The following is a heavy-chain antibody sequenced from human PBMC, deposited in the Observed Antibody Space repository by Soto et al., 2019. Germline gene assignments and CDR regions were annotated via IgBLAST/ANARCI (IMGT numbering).Heavy chain of an antibody. V-gene: IGHV1-46*03. CDR3: ARLYPSDTRYGYVGNNWFDP. CDR2: INPSGGST. CDR1: GYTFTSYY. Sequence: QVQLVQSGAEVKKPGASVKVSCKASGYTFTSYYMHWVRQAPGQGLEWMGIINPSGGSTSYAQKFQGRVTMTRDTSTSTVYMELSSLRSEDTAVYSCARLYPSDTRYGYVGNNWFDPWGQGTLVTVSS. D-gene: IGHD5-18*01. J-gene: IGHJ5*02.